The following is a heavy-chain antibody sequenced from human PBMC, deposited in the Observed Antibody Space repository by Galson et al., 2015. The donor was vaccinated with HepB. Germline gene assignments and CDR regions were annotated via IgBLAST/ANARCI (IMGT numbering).Heavy chain of an antibody. CDR2: ISSSSSYT. CDR1: GFTFSDYY. V-gene: IGHV3-11*06. CDR3: AAAYDSSGYYSPASGAFDI. D-gene: IGHD3-22*01. Sequence: SLRLSCAASGFTFSDYYMSWIRQAPGKGLEWVSYISSSSSYTNYADSVKGRFTISRDNAKNSLYLQMNSLRAEDTAAYYCAAAYDSSGYYSPASGAFDIWGQGTMVTVSS. J-gene: IGHJ3*02.